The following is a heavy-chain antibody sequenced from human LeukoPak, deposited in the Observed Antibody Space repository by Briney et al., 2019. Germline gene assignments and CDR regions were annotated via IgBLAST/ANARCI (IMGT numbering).Heavy chain of an antibody. CDR2: INPNSGGT. CDR1: GYTFTSYY. V-gene: IGHV1-2*02. Sequence: ASVKVSCKASGYTFTSYYMHWVRQAPGQGLEWMGWINPNSGGTNYAQKFQGRVTMTRDTSISTAYMELSRLRSDDTAVYYCARGETIVVVTPSDYWGQGTLVTVSS. CDR3: ARGETIVVVTPSDY. J-gene: IGHJ4*02. D-gene: IGHD3-22*01.